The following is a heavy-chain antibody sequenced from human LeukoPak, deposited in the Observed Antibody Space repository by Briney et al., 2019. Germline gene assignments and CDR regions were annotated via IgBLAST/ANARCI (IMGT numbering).Heavy chain of an antibody. J-gene: IGHJ4*02. V-gene: IGHV3-23*01. D-gene: IGHD2-2*01. Sequence: GGSLRLSCAVSGFTFSSFAMSWVRQAPGKGLEWVSGITGSGDSTYYAESVKGRFTISRDNSKNTLYLQMNSLRAEDTAVYYCAKAMALVVRAAIDYWGQGTLVTVSS. CDR1: GFTFSSFA. CDR2: ITGSGDST. CDR3: AKAMALVVRAAIDY.